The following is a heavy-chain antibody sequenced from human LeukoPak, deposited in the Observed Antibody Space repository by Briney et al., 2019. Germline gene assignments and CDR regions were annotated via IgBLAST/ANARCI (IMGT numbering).Heavy chain of an antibody. V-gene: IGHV3-53*05. Sequence: PGGSLRLSCAVSGLTVSGNYMSWIRQGPGKGLEWVSLMYSDDTTLYPESVKGRFTISRDNSNNPRYLQMKSLRAEDTAVYYCAKGGGYEAQYYYYYLDVWGKGTTVTISS. CDR1: GLTVSGNY. J-gene: IGHJ6*03. CDR3: AKGGGYEAQYYYYYLDV. CDR2: MYSDDTT. D-gene: IGHD5-12*01.